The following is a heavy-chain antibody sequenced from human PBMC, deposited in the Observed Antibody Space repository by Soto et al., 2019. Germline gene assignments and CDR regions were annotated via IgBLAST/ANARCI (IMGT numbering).Heavy chain of an antibody. D-gene: IGHD5-12*01. CDR2: ISSGGGNI. CDR1: GFPLSSYE. CDR3: ARDRWLRYSGYDWHFDY. V-gene: IGHV3-48*03. Sequence: GGSLRLSCAASGFPLSSYEMNWVRQAPGKGLEWVAYISSGGGNIYYAESVKGRFTISRDNAKNSVDLQMNSLRAEDTAVYYCARDRWLRYSGYDWHFDYWGQGTLVTVSS. J-gene: IGHJ4*02.